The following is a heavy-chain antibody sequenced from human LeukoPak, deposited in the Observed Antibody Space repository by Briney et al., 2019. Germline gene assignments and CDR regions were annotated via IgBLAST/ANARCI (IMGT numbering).Heavy chain of an antibody. D-gene: IGHD2-21*01. CDR2: IKSKTDGGTT. Sequence: GGSLRLSRAASGFTFSNAWMSWVRQAPGKGLEWVGRIKSKTDGGTTDYAAPVKGRFTISRDDSKNTLYLQMNSLKTEDTAVYYCTTDWHIVVVIAPIPDAFDIWGQGTMVTVSS. CDR3: TTDWHIVVVIAPIPDAFDI. J-gene: IGHJ3*02. V-gene: IGHV3-15*01. CDR1: GFTFSNAW.